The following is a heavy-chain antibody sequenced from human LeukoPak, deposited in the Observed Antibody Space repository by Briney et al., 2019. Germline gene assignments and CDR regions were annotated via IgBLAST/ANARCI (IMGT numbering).Heavy chain of an antibody. CDR1: GFTFSSYG. D-gene: IGHD3-3*01. CDR2: ISYDGSNK. CDR3: ARDRLISSRWLANWFDP. Sequence: QSGGSLRLSCAASGFTFSSYGMHWVRQAPGKGLEWVAVISYDGSNKYYADSVKGRFTISRDNSKNTLYLQMNSLRAEDTAVYYCARDRLISSRWLANWFDPWGQGTLVTVSS. J-gene: IGHJ5*02. V-gene: IGHV3-30*03.